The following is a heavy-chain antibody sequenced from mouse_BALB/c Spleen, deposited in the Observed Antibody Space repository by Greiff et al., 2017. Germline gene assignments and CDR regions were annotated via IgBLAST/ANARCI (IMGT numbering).Heavy chain of an antibody. J-gene: IGHJ4*01. CDR2: INSNGGST. Sequence: DVKLVESGGGLVQPGGSLKLSCAASGFTFSSYGMSWVRQTPDKRLELVATINSNGGSTYYPDSVKGRFTISRDNAKNTLYLQMSSLKSEDTAMYYCAREGYYYRYDGGYYAMDYWGQGTSVTVSS. V-gene: IGHV5-6-3*01. CDR1: GFTFSSYG. CDR3: AREGYYYRYDGGYYAMDY. D-gene: IGHD2-14*01.